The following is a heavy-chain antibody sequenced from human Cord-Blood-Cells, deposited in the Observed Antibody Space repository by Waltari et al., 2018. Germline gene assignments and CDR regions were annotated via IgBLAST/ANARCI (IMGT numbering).Heavy chain of an antibody. V-gene: IGHV3-30-3*01. D-gene: IGHD3-3*01. CDR1: GFTFSSYA. CDR2: ISYDGSNK. J-gene: IGHJ4*02. Sequence: QVQLVESGGGVVQSGRSLRLSCAASGFTFSSYAMHWVRQAPGKGLEWVAVISYDGSNKYYADSVKGRFTISRDNSKNTLYLQMNSLRAEDTAVYYCARDAPYYDFWSGYYFDYWGQGTLVTVSS. CDR3: ARDAPYYDFWSGYYFDY.